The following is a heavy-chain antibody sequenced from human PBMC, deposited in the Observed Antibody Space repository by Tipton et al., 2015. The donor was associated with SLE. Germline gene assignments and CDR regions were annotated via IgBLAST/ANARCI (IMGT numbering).Heavy chain of an antibody. J-gene: IGHJ3*02. D-gene: IGHD3-10*01. V-gene: IGHV4-38-2*01. CDR2: IYHSGST. Sequence: LRLSCAVSGYSISSGYYWGWIRQPPGKGLEWIGSIYHSGSTYYNPSLKSRVTMSVDTSKNQFSLKLSSVTAADTAVYYCARHMRRRWGSGMAAKIDAFDIWGQGTMVTVSS. CDR1: GYSISSGYY. CDR3: ARHMRRRWGSGMAAKIDAFDI.